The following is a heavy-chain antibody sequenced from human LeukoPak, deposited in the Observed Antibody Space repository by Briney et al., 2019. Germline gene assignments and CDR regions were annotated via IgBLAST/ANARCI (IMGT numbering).Heavy chain of an antibody. D-gene: IGHD5-18*01. CDR1: GYSFTSYW. CDR2: VYPGDSDT. V-gene: IGHV5-51*01. J-gene: IGHJ4*02. CDR3: AATYRCGYRYFDY. Sequence: GESLKISCKGSGYSFTSYWIGWVRQMPGKGLEWMGIVYPGDSDTRYSPSFQGQVTISADKSISTAYLQWSSLKASDTAMYYCAATYRCGYRYFDYWGQGTLVTVSS.